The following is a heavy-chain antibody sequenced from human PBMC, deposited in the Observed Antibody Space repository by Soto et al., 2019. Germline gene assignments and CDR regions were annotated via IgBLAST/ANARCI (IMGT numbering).Heavy chain of an antibody. CDR2: IYTSGST. Sequence: SETLSLTCTVSGGSISSYYWSWTRQPAGKGLEWIGRIYTSGSTNYNPSLKSRVTMSVDTSKNQFSLKLSSVTAADTAVYYCARDPRRMGLDSRDAFDIWGQGTMVTVSS. V-gene: IGHV4-4*07. D-gene: IGHD3-22*01. J-gene: IGHJ3*02. CDR3: ARDPRRMGLDSRDAFDI. CDR1: GGSISSYY.